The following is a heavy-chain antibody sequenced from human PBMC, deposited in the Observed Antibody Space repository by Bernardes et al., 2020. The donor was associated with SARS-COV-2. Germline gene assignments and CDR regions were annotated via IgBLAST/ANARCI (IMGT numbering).Heavy chain of an antibody. J-gene: IGHJ4*02. Sequence: ETLSLTCTVSGASLSPYAWSWIRQSPGKGLEWIGSLYHGWSDRNTPSLTSRVTILRHTSRNQFSLDMNSVTAADTAIYYCARMIIVPGQMDYFDSWGQGILVTVSS. CDR2: LYHGWSD. D-gene: IGHD3-22*01. V-gene: IGHV4-59*01. CDR1: GASLSPYA. CDR3: ARMIIVPGQMDYFDS.